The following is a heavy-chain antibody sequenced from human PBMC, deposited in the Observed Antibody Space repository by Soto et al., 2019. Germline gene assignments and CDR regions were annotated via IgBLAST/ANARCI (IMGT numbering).Heavy chain of an antibody. V-gene: IGHV3-48*02. CDR3: ARLYYDYV. D-gene: IGHD3-3*01. Sequence: TVGSLRLSCAGSGFTFGTYSMNWVRQAAGKGLEWIAYISYDSDTIQYADSVKGRFTISRDNAKNSLYLQMNSLRDEDTAVYYCARLYYDYVWGQGTTVTVSS. CDR1: GFTFGTYS. J-gene: IGHJ6*02. CDR2: ISYDSDTI.